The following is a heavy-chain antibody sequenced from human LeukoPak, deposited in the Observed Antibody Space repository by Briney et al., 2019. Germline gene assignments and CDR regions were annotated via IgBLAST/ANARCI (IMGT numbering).Heavy chain of an antibody. V-gene: IGHV3-30*04. CDR3: SRGEYNWNDLHF. CDR2: ISYDGSNK. Sequence: GGSLRLSCAASGFTFSSYAMHWVRQAPGRGLEWVAVISYDGSNKYYADSVKGRFTISRDNSKNTLYLQMNSLRAEDTAVYYFSRGEYNWNDLHFWGQGTLVTVSS. CDR1: GFTFSSYA. D-gene: IGHD1-20*01. J-gene: IGHJ4*02.